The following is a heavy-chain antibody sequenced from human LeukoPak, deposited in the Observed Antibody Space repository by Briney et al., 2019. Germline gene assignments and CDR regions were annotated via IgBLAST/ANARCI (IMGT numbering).Heavy chain of an antibody. CDR2: IHHGGNT. V-gene: IGHV4-38-2*01. Sequence: SETPSLTCAVSNYSINTDYFWGWIRQPPGKGLEWIANIHHGGNTNYNPSFKSRVTISVDTSKNQFSLKLTSVTAADTAVYYCARTGGGPDQADFDFWGQGTPVIVSS. CDR3: ARTGGGPDQADFDF. CDR1: NYSINTDYF. D-gene: IGHD3-16*01. J-gene: IGHJ4*02.